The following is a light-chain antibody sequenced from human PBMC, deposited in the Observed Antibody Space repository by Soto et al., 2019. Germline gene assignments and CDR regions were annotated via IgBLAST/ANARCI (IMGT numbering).Light chain of an antibody. CDR1: QSVGSY. CDR2: DAS. J-gene: IGKJ2*01. Sequence: EIVLTQSPATLSLSPGERATLSCRASQSVGSYLGWYQHKPGQAPRLLIYDASNRAPGIPARFSGSGSGTDFPLTISSLEPEDFAVYYCQQRSNWPRGTFGQGTKLEIK. V-gene: IGKV3-11*01. CDR3: QQRSNWPRGT.